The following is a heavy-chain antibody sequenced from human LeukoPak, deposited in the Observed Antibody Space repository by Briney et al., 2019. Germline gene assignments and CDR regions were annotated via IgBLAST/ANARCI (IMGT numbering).Heavy chain of an antibody. Sequence: PSETLSLTCTVSGGSISTNSYYWGWIRQPPGKGLEWIGSIYYGGGTNYNPSLKSRVTISVDMSEKQFSLKLSSVTAADRAVYYCARHVVYSSGWSDCWGQGTLVTVSS. CDR1: GGSISTNSYY. J-gene: IGHJ4*02. CDR2: IYYGGGT. CDR3: ARHVVYSSGWSDC. D-gene: IGHD6-19*01. V-gene: IGHV4-39*01.